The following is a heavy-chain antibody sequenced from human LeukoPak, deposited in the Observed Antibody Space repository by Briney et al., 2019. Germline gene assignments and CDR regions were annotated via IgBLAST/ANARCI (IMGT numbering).Heavy chain of an antibody. Sequence: SVKVSCKTSGGTFSSYAISWVRQAPGQGLEWMGGIIPIFGTANYAQKFQGRVTITADESTSTAYMELSSLRSEDTAVYYCARGEEDVDTAMVTYYYYMDVWGKGTTFTVSS. D-gene: IGHD5-18*01. CDR2: IIPIFGTA. CDR3: ARGEEDVDTAMVTYYYYMDV. V-gene: IGHV1-69*13. J-gene: IGHJ6*03. CDR1: GGTFSSYA.